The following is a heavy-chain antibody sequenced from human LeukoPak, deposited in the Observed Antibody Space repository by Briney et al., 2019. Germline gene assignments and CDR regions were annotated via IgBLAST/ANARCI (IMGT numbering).Heavy chain of an antibody. V-gene: IGHV3-9*01. Sequence: GGSLRLSCAASGFTFDDYAMHWVRQAPGKGLEWVSGISWNSGSIGYADSVKGRFTISRDNAKNSLYLQMNSLRAEDTAVYYCARVLGYCSSTSCYAPDYWGQGTLVTVSS. J-gene: IGHJ4*02. CDR3: ARVLGYCSSTSCYAPDY. D-gene: IGHD2-2*01. CDR2: ISWNSGSI. CDR1: GFTFDDYA.